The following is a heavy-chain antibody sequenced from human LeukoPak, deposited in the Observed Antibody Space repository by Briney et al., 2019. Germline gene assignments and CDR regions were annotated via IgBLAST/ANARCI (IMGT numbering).Heavy chain of an antibody. CDR3: APNSGYDAYWYFDL. D-gene: IGHD5-12*01. CDR1: GGSISTYY. J-gene: IGHJ2*01. Sequence: PSETLSLTCTVSGGSISTYYWSWIRQPPGKGLEWIGYIYYSGSTNYNPSLKSRVTISVDTSRNQFSLKLSSVTAADTAVYYCAPNSGYDAYWYFDLWGRGTLVTVSS. CDR2: IYYSGST. V-gene: IGHV4-59*01.